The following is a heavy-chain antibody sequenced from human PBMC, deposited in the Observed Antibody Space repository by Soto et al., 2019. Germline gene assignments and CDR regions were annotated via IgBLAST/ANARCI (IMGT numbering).Heavy chain of an antibody. CDR3: ARDFSGKHDAFDI. J-gene: IGHJ3*02. D-gene: IGHD3-10*01. Sequence: GGSLRLSCAASGFTVTTNYMSWVRQPPGKGLEWVSVVYSGGSTYYADSVKGRFTVSRDNSKNTLCLQMNSLRAEDTAVYYCARDFSGKHDAFDIWGQGTVVTVSS. CDR2: VYSGGST. V-gene: IGHV3-66*01. CDR1: GFTVTTNY.